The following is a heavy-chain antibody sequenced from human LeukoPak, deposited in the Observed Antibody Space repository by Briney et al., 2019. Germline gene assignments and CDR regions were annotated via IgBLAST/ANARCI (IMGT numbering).Heavy chain of an antibody. J-gene: IGHJ4*02. Sequence: GGSLRLSCAASGFTFSSYSMNWVRQAPGKGLEWVSYISSSSNSIYYADSVKGRFTISRDNAKNSLYLQMNSLRAEDTAVYYCAKGASKQQLLDYWGQGTLVTVSS. CDR2: ISSSSNSI. CDR3: AKGASKQQLLDY. V-gene: IGHV3-48*01. CDR1: GFTFSSYS. D-gene: IGHD6-13*01.